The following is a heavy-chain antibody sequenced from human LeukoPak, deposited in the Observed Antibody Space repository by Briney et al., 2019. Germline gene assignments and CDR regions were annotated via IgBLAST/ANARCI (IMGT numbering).Heavy chain of an antibody. D-gene: IGHD3-16*01. V-gene: IGHV3-23*01. Sequence: GGTLRLSCAGSGFTFSSHGMNWVRQAPGKGLEWVSGISPSGGITYYTDSVKGRFTISRDNSKNTQSLQMNSLRAEDTAVYYCAKDDDWGRYKHWGQGTLVTVSS. CDR2: ISPSGGIT. CDR3: AKDDDWGRYKH. CDR1: GFTFSSHG. J-gene: IGHJ1*01.